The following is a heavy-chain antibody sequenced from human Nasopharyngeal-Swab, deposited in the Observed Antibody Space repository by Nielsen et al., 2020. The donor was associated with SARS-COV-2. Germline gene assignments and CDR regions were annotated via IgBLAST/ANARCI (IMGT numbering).Heavy chain of an antibody. J-gene: IGHJ5*02. CDR1: GGSISNYY. Sequence: GSLRLSCTVSGGSISNYYWSWIRQPPGKGLEWIGYVYDSGGTNYNPSLKSRVTISVDTSKNQFSLKLTSVTAADTAVYYCAREPGRTTWGGWFDPWGQGTLVTVSS. CDR3: AREPGRTTWGGWFDP. CDR2: VYDSGGT. D-gene: IGHD1-14*01. V-gene: IGHV4-59*01.